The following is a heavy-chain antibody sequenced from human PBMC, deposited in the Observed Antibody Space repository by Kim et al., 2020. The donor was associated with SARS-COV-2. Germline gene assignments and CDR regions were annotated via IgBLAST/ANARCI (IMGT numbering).Heavy chain of an antibody. J-gene: IGHJ4*01. Sequence: SDGSSTIYAYSVKGRFTISRDNAKNTLYLQMTSLRAEDTAVYSCASTGYLFWGHGTLLNVSS. V-gene: IGHV3-74*01. D-gene: IGHD6-25*01. CDR2: SDGSST. CDR3: ASTGYLF.